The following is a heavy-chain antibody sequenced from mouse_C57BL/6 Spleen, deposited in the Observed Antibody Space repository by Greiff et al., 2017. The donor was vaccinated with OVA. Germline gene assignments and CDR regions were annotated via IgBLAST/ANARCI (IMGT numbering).Heavy chain of an antibody. V-gene: IGHV5-4*01. J-gene: IGHJ2*01. CDR2: ISDGGSYT. CDR3: AREGRPVYFDY. CDR1: GFTFSSYA. Sequence: EVKLMESGGGLVKPGGSLKLSCAASGFTFSSYAMSWVRQTPEKRLEWVATISDGGSYTDYPDNVKGRFTISRDNAKNNLYLQMSHLKSEDTAMYYGAREGRPVYFDYWGQGTTRTVSS.